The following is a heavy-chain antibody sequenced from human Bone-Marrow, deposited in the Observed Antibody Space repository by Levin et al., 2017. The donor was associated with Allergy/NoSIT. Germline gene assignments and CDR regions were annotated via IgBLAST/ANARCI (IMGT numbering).Heavy chain of an antibody. V-gene: IGHV3-48*03. CDR1: GFTFTEYE. J-gene: IGHJ6*02. CDR2: ISSIGDPI. CDR3: ARAPDTYYNGMDV. D-gene: IGHD1-14*01. Sequence: PGESLKISCLISGFTFTEYEMNWVRQAPGKGLEWVSYISSIGDPIFYADSVKGRFTISRDNAKNSLYLQMNSLRPEDTAVYYCARAPDTYYNGMDVWGQGTTVTVSS.